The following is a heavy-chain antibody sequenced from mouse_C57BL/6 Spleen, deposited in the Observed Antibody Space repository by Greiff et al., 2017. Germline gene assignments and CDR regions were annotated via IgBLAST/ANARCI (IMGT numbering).Heavy chain of an antibody. CDR2: IDPSDSET. V-gene: IGHV1-52*01. J-gene: IGHJ1*03. Sequence: QVQLQQPGAELVRPGSSVKLSCKASGYTFTSYWMHWVKQRPIHGLEWIGNIDPSDSETHYNQKFKDKATLTVDKSSSTAYMQLSSLPSEDDAVYYCARGTTVVRWYFDVWGTGTTVTVSS. CDR1: GYTFTSYW. CDR3: ARGTTVVRWYFDV. D-gene: IGHD1-1*01.